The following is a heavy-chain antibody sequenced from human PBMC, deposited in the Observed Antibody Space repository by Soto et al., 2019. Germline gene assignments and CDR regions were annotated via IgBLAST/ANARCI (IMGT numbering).Heavy chain of an antibody. CDR3: ARSIAAAGERFDP. CDR1: GYTFTGYY. J-gene: IGHJ5*02. Sequence: ASVKVSCKASGYTFTGYYMHWVRQAPGQGLEWMGWINPNSGGTNYAQKFQGWVTMTRDTSISTAYMELSRLRSDDTAVYYCARSIAAAGERFDPWGQGTLVTVSS. V-gene: IGHV1-2*04. CDR2: INPNSGGT. D-gene: IGHD6-13*01.